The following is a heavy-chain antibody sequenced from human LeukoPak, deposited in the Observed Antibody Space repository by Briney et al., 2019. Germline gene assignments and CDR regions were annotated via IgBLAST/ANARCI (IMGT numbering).Heavy chain of an antibody. CDR1: GGSISSGSYY. J-gene: IGHJ5*02. CDR2: IYTSGST. D-gene: IGHD3-3*01. Sequence: SETLSLTCTVSGGSISSGSYYWSWIRQPAGKGLEWIGRIYTSGSTNYNPSPKSRVTISVDTSKNQFSLKLSSVTAADTAVYYCARARITIFGVAFFDPWGQGTLVTVSS. V-gene: IGHV4-61*02. CDR3: ARARITIFGVAFFDP.